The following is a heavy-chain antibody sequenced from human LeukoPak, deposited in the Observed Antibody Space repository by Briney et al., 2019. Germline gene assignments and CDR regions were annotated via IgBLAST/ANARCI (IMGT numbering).Heavy chain of an antibody. CDR2: IYYSGST. J-gene: IGHJ4*02. Sequence: SETLSLTCTVYGGSISSYYWIWIRQRPGKGLEWIGYIYYSGSTNYNPSLKSRVTISLDTSKNQFSLKLSSVTAADTAVYYCARYGSGSSIDYWGQGTLVTVSS. V-gene: IGHV4-59*01. CDR1: GGSISSYY. CDR3: ARYGSGSSIDY. D-gene: IGHD3-10*01.